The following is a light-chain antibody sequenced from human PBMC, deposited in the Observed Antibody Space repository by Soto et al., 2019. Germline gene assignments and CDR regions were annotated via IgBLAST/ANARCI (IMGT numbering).Light chain of an antibody. CDR3: QQYGSSPRT. Sequence: EIVLTQSPGTLSLSPGDRATLSCRASQSLSRSSLAWYQQKPGRAPRLLIYGASSRATGIPDRFSGSGSGTDFTLTISRLEHEDFEVYYCQQYGSSPRTLGQGTKGDIK. CDR1: QSLSRSS. J-gene: IGKJ1*01. V-gene: IGKV3-20*01. CDR2: GAS.